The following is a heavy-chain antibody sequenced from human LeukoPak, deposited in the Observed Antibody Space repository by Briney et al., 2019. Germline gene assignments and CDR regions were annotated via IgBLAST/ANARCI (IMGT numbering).Heavy chain of an antibody. V-gene: IGHV1-2*02. CDR2: ISPNSGGT. D-gene: IGHD3-9*01. CDR1: GYTLTGYY. CDR3: ARWGPNYYDILTGYSPHQGDV. Sequence: ASVKVSCKASGYTLTGYYIHWVRQAPGQGLEWMGWISPNSGGTNYAQKFQGRVTMTRDTSISTAYMELSRLRSDDTAVYYCARWGPNYYDILTGYSPHQGDVWGQGTTVTVSS. J-gene: IGHJ6*02.